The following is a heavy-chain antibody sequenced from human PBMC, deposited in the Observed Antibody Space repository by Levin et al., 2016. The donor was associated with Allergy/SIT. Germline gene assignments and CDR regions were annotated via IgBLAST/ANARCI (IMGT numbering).Heavy chain of an antibody. V-gene: IGHV3-30*04. Sequence: GESLKISCAASGFTFNDYTMHWVRQAPGKGLEWVAFISYDPSIEDYADSVRGRFTKDYADSVRGRVTISRDDSKNTLYLQMNSLRTDDTAVYFCAKVRLSRGPTMYFDYWGQGIRVTVSS. D-gene: IGHD3-10*01. CDR3: AKVRLSRGPTMYFDY. CDR1: GFTFNDYT. CDR2: ISYDPSIE. J-gene: IGHJ4*02.